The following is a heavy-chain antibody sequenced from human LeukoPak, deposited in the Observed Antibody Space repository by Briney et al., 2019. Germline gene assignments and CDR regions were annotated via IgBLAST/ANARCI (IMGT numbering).Heavy chain of an antibody. CDR3: ARTALRGNYDSSGYYYGNIDY. D-gene: IGHD3-22*01. CDR2: IVPIFGTA. V-gene: IGHV1-69*05. Sequence: ASVKVSCKASGGTFSSYAISWVRQAAGQGLEWMGGIVPIFGTANSAQKFHGRVTITTDASTSTAYMELSSLRSEDTAVYYCARTALRGNYDSSGYYYGNIDYWGQGTLVTVSS. CDR1: GGTFSSYA. J-gene: IGHJ4*02.